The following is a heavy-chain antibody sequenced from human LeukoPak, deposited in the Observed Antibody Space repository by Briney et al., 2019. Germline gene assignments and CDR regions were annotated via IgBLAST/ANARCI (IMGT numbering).Heavy chain of an antibody. CDR2: IYYSGST. Sequence: SEALSLTCTVSGGSISSGSYYWGWIRQPPGKGLEWIGSIYYSGSTYYNPSLKSRVTISVDTSKNQFSLKLSSVTAADTAVYYCARGGPGFGIFGYWGQGTLVTVSS. CDR3: ARGGPGFGIFGY. V-gene: IGHV4-39*07. CDR1: GGSISSGSYY. J-gene: IGHJ4*02. D-gene: IGHD3-10*01.